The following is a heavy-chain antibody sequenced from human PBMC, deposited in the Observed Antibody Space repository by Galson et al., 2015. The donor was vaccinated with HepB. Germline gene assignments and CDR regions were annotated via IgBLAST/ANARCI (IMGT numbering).Heavy chain of an antibody. J-gene: IGHJ4*02. CDR2: ISASGYST. Sequence: SLRLSCAASGFTFSNSAMNWVRQAPGKGLEWVSAISASGYSTYYAESVKGRFSISRDNSKNTLFLQMSTLRVKDTAFYFCAKEPYSSGWFRGAFDHWGQGALVTVSS. CDR3: AKEPYSSGWFRGAFDH. D-gene: IGHD6-19*01. V-gene: IGHV3-23*01. CDR1: GFTFSNSA.